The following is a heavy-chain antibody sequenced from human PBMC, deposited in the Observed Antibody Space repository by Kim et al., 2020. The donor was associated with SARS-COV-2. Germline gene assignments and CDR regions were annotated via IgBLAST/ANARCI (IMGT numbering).Heavy chain of an antibody. Sequence: GGSLRLSCAASGFTFSSYGMHWVRQAPGKGLEWVAVISYDGSNKYYADSVKGRFTISRDNSKNTLYLQMSSLRAEDTAVYYCASSSPWFDPWGQGTLVTVSS. D-gene: IGHD2-2*01. CDR3: ASSSPWFDP. CDR1: GFTFSSYG. J-gene: IGHJ5*02. CDR2: ISYDGSNK. V-gene: IGHV3-30*03.